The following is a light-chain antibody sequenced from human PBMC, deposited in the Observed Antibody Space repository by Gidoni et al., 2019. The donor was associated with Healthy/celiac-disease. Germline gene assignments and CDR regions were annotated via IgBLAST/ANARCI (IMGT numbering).Light chain of an antibody. Sequence: QSLLTQPPSASGAPGQRVTIPCTGSSPNIGAGYDVHWYQQLPGTAPKLLIYGNSNRPSGVPDRFSGSKSGTSASLAITGLQAEDEADYYCQSYDSSLSGWVFGGGTKLTVL. CDR3: QSYDSSLSGWV. V-gene: IGLV1-40*01. J-gene: IGLJ3*02. CDR1: SPNIGAGYD. CDR2: GNS.